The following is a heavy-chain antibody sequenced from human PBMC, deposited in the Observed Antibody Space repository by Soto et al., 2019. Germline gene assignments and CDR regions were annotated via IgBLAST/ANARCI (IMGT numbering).Heavy chain of an antibody. V-gene: IGHV1-46*01. CDR3: ARQVALIIVVVPPYYYYGMDV. J-gene: IGHJ6*02. CDR1: GYTFTSYY. Sequence: ASVKVSCKASGYTFTSYYMHWVRQAPGQGLEWMGIINPSGGSTSYAQKFQGRVTMTRDTSTSTVYMELSSLRSEDTAVYYCARQVALIIVVVPPYYYYGMDVWGQGTPVTVSS. D-gene: IGHD3-22*01. CDR2: INPSGGST.